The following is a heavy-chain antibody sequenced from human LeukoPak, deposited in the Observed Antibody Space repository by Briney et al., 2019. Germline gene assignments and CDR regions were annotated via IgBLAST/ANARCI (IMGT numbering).Heavy chain of an antibody. D-gene: IGHD3-10*01. CDR2: IYHSGST. CDR1: GDSISSSNFY. CDR3: ARLREYYGSGTYPTDY. V-gene: IGHV4-39*01. Sequence: SETLSLTCTVSGDSISSSNFYWAWIRQPPGKGPEWLGSIYHSGSTDYSPSLKGRVTISVNTSTNQFSLKLTSVTAADTAVYYCARLREYYGSGTYPTDYWGQGTLVTVSS. J-gene: IGHJ4*02.